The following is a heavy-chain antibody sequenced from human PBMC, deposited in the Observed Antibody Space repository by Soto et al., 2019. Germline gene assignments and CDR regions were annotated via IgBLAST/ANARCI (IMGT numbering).Heavy chain of an antibody. D-gene: IGHD3-10*01. Sequence: SETLSLTCPVSGGSISSGDYYWSWLRQPPGKGLEGIGYIYYSGSTYYNPSLKSRVTISVDTSKNQFSLKLSSVTAADTAVYYCASGEFGELLYWGQGTLVTVSS. CDR1: GGSISSGDYY. J-gene: IGHJ4*02. CDR3: ASGEFGELLY. CDR2: IYYSGST. V-gene: IGHV4-30-4*01.